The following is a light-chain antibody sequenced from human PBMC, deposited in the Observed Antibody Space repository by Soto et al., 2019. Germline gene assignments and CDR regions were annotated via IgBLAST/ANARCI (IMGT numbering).Light chain of an antibody. CDR2: AAS. J-gene: IGKJ1*01. CDR3: LQDYNYPRT. Sequence: ALQMPQSPSSLSASVGDRGTIICRARQGMRNDVDRYQQTPGKAPKLLIYAASSLQRGVPSRFSGRGSGTDFTLTISSLQPEDFATYYCLQDYNYPRTFGQGTKVDI. V-gene: IGKV1-6*01. CDR1: QGMRND.